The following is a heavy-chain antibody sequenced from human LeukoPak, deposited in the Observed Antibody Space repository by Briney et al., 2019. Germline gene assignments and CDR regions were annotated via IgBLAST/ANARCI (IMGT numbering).Heavy chain of an antibody. CDR2: ISGSGGST. Sequence: PTGGSLRLSCAASGFTFNTYSMNWVRQAPGKGLEWVSGISGSGGSTYYADSVKGRFTISRDNSKNTLYLQMNSLRAEDTAVYYCAKAGSIRLDYWGQGTLVTVSS. V-gene: IGHV3-23*01. D-gene: IGHD1-26*01. CDR3: AKAGSIRLDY. J-gene: IGHJ4*02. CDR1: GFTFNTYS.